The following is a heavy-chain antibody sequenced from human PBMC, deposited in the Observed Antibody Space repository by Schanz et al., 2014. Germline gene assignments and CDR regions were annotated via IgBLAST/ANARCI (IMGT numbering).Heavy chain of an antibody. CDR2: INAGTGNT. CDR3: ARGRTFDY. V-gene: IGHV1-3*01. J-gene: IGHJ4*02. Sequence: QVQLVQSWAEVKGPGASVKVSCKASGYSFTPFPIHWVRQAPGQRLEWMGWINAGTGNTEYSQKFRGRVTMTRNTSMSTAYIELHILTSEDTAVYYCARGRTFDYWGQGTLXTVSS. CDR1: GYSFTPFP.